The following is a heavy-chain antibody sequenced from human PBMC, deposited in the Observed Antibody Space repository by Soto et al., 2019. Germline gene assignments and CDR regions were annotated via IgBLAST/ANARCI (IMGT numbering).Heavy chain of an antibody. D-gene: IGHD7-27*01. Sequence: ASVKVSCKASGYTFTSYYMHWVRQAPGQGLEWMGIINPSGGSTSYAQKFQGRVTMTRDTSTSTVYMELSSLRSEDTAVYYCARDIAARRLTGDAFDIWGQGTMVTVSS. CDR1: GYTFTSYY. CDR3: ARDIAARRLTGDAFDI. V-gene: IGHV1-46*01. J-gene: IGHJ3*02. CDR2: INPSGGST.